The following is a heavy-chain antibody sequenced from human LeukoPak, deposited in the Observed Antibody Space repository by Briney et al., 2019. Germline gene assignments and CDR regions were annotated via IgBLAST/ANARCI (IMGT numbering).Heavy chain of an antibody. CDR1: GFTFSSYW. V-gene: IGHV3-7*01. D-gene: IGHD6-13*01. CDR3: ARVGFSNTWYVDY. J-gene: IGHJ4*02. CDR2: IKQDGSEK. Sequence: GGSLRLSCAASGFTFSSYWMSWVRQAPGKGLEWVANIKQDGSEKCYVDSVKGRFTISRDNAKNSLYLQMNSLRAEDTAVYYCARVGFSNTWYVDYWGQGTLVTVSS.